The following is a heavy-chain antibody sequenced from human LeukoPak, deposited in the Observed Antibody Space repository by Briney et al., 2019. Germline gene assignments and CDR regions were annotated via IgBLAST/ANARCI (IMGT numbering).Heavy chain of an antibody. CDR1: GGSISDYY. J-gene: IGHJ4*02. V-gene: IGHV4-4*07. D-gene: IGHD4-23*01. CDR3: ARDPGYGGQIDY. CDR2: IYTSGNT. Sequence: SETLSLTCTVSGGSISDYYWSWIRQPAGKGLEWIGRIYTSGNTNYNLSLKSRVTMSLDTSRKQFSLNLSSVTAADTAVYYCARDPGYGGQIDYWGQGTLVTVSS.